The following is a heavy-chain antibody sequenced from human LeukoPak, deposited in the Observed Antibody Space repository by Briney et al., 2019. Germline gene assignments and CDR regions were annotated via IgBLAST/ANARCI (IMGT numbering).Heavy chain of an antibody. CDR1: GGSFSGYY. CDR2: INHSGST. J-gene: IGHJ5*02. CDR3: ARARGTYGRGWFDP. Sequence: PSETLSLTCAVYGGSFSGYYWSWLRQPTGKGLEWIGEINHSGSTNYNPSLKSRVTISVDTSKNQFSLKLSSVTAADRAVYYCARARGTYGRGWFDPWGQGTLVTVSS. V-gene: IGHV4-34*01. D-gene: IGHD3-10*02.